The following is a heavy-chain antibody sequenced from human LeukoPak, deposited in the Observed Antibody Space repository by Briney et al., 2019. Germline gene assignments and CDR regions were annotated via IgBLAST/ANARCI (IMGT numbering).Heavy chain of an antibody. CDR3: AKDLSSGTGRGFDH. D-gene: IGHD3/OR15-3a*01. J-gene: IGHJ4*02. CDR2: ISGGCDPA. CDR1: GLPLSAYA. V-gene: IGHV3-23*01. Sequence: GGSLRLSCVSSGLPLSAYAMILVRQAPKKGLQCVSGISGGCDPAYYAESVKGRFTFDRDNLRNVVCFQVNSLRAEDTALYYCAKDLSSGTGRGFDHWGQGTLVSVSS.